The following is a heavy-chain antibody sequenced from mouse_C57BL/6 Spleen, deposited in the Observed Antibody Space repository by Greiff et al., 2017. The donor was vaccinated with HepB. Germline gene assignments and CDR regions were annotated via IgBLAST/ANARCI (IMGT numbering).Heavy chain of an antibody. CDR1: GFTFSSYA. CDR2: ISDGGSYT. Sequence: EVKLQESGGGLVKPGGSLKLSCAASGFTFSSYAMSWVRQTPEKRLEWVATISDGGSYTYYPDNVKGRFTISRDNAKNNLYLQMSHLKSEDTAMYYCARERGYGYDVGYFDYWGQGTTLTVSS. J-gene: IGHJ2*01. V-gene: IGHV5-4*01. CDR3: ARERGYGYDVGYFDY. D-gene: IGHD2-2*01.